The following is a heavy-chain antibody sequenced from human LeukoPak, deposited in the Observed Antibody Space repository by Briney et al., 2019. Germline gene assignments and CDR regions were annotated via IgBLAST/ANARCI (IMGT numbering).Heavy chain of an antibody. CDR2: MNPNSGNT. CDR1: GYTFTSYD. V-gene: IGHV1-8*01. CDR3: ARGPSHPGYCSSTSCGGYYYYYYMDV. D-gene: IGHD2-2*01. J-gene: IGHJ6*03. Sequence: ASVKVSCKASGYTFTSYDINWVRQATGQGLEWMGWMNPNSGNTGYAQKFQGRVTMTRNTSISTAYMELSSLRSEDTAVYYCARGPSHPGYCSSTSCGGYYYYYYMDVWGKGTTVTVSS.